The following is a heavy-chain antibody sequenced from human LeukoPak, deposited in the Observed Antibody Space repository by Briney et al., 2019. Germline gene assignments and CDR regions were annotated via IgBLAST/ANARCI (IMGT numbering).Heavy chain of an antibody. CDR3: ARDFGGATYYYDSSGPMDNWFDP. CDR2: ISSSSSYI. CDR1: GFTFSSYS. D-gene: IGHD3-22*01. V-gene: IGHV3-21*01. J-gene: IGHJ5*02. Sequence: GGSLRLSCAASGFTFSSYSMNWVRQAPGKGLEWVSSISSSSSYIYYADSVKGRFTISRDNAKNSLYLQMNSLRAEDTAVYYRARDFGGATYYYDSSGPMDNWFDPWGQGTLVTVSS.